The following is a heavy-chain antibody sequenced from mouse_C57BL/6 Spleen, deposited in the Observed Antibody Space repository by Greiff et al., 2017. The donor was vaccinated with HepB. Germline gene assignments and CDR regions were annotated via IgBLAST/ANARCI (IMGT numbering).Heavy chain of an antibody. CDR2: IHPNSGST. J-gene: IGHJ2*01. CDR1: GYTFTSYW. D-gene: IGHD1-1*01. CDR3: ARNGHYGSRGYFDY. V-gene: IGHV1-64*01. Sequence: QVQLQQPGAELVKPGASVKLSCKASGYTFTSYWMHWVKQRPGQGLEWIGMIHPNSGSTNYNEKFKSKATLTVDKSSSTAYMQLSSLTSEDSAVYYCARNGHYGSRGYFDYWGQGTTLTVSS.